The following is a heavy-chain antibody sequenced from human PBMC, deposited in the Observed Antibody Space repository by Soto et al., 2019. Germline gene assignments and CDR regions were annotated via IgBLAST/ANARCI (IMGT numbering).Heavy chain of an antibody. D-gene: IGHD3-3*01. J-gene: IGHJ4*02. Sequence: GASVKVSCKASGYTFLNYGINWVRQAPGQGLEWMGWISTYNANTNYAQKLQGRVSMATDTSTNTAYVELRNLKSDDTAVYYCARGHNDFWSGSYLTPFDFWGQGTLATVSS. V-gene: IGHV1-18*01. CDR1: GYTFLNYG. CDR2: ISTYNANT. CDR3: ARGHNDFWSGSYLTPFDF.